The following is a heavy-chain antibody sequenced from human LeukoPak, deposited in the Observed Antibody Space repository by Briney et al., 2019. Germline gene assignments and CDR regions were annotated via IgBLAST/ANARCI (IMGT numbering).Heavy chain of an antibody. Sequence: SETLSLTCTVSGGSISSYYWSWIRQPAGKGLEWIGRIYTSGSTNYNPSLKSRVTMSVDTSKNQFSLKLSSVTAADTAVYYCARDSSERYYYDSTYYYYYMDVWGKGTTVTVSS. V-gene: IGHV4-4*07. D-gene: IGHD3-22*01. J-gene: IGHJ6*03. CDR3: ARDSSERYYYDSTYYYYYMDV. CDR2: IYTSGST. CDR1: GGSISSYY.